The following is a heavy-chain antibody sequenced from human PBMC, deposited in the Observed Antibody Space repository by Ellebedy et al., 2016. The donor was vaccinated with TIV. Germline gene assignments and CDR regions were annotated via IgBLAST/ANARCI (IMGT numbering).Heavy chain of an antibody. V-gene: IGHV3-13*01. CDR1: GFTFSRYD. CDR2: IDNAGDT. Sequence: GGSLRLSXAASGFTFSRYDMHWVRQSTRKGLEWVASIDNAGDTYYPGSVKGRFTISRENATNSLYLQMNSLRVEDTAVYYCTRFEIISGGGYGMDVWGQGTTVTVSS. CDR3: TRFEIISGGGYGMDV. D-gene: IGHD3-16*01. J-gene: IGHJ6*02.